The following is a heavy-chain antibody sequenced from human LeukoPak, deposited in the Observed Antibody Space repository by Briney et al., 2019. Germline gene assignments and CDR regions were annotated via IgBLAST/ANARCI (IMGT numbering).Heavy chain of an antibody. CDR1: GYTFTAYY. J-gene: IGHJ5*02. CDR2: INPNSGGT. CDR3: ARIAGGQCSSTSCYLNWFDP. Sequence: ASVKVSCKASGYTFTAYYMHWVRQAPGQGLEWMGWINPNSGGTNYAQKFQGRVTMTRDTSISTAYMELSRLRSDDTAVYYCARIAGGQCSSTSCYLNWFDPWGQGTLVTVSS. D-gene: IGHD2-2*01. V-gene: IGHV1-2*02.